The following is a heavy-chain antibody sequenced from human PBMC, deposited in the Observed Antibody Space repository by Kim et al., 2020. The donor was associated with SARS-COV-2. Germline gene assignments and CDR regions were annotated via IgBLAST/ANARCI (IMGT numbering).Heavy chain of an antibody. J-gene: IGHJ6*02. CDR2: IWYDGSNK. Sequence: GGSLRLSCAASGFTFSSYGMHWVRQAPGKGLEWVAVIWYDGSNKYYADSVKGRFTISRDNSKNTLYLQMNSLRAEDTAVYYCAKETVPMYADNYYYYGMDVWGQGTTVTVSS. CDR3: AKETVPMYADNYYYYGMDV. CDR1: GFTFSSYG. V-gene: IGHV3-33*06. D-gene: IGHD2-8*01.